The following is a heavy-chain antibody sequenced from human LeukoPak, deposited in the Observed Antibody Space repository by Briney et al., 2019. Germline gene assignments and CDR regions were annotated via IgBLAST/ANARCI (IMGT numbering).Heavy chain of an antibody. CDR2: IYYSGST. J-gene: IGHJ4*02. CDR1: GGSIRSGGYY. Sequence: PSETLSLTCAVSGGSIRSGGYYWSWIRQHPGKGLEWIGYIYYSGSTYYNPSLKSRVTISVDTSKNQFSLKLSSVTAADAAVYYCARWAGELSYFDYWGQGTLVTVSS. V-gene: IGHV4-31*11. D-gene: IGHD1-26*01. CDR3: ARWAGELSYFDY.